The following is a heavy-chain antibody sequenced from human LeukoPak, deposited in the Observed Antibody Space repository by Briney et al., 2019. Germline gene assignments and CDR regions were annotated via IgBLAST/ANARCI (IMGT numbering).Heavy chain of an antibody. J-gene: IGHJ5*02. Sequence: PGGSLRLSCAASGFTISDYYMSSIRQAPRKGLEWVSYISSSGSTIYYADSVKGRFTISRDNAKNSLYLQMNSLRAEDTAVYYCASPRDYYGSGSYSPWGQGTLVTVSS. V-gene: IGHV3-11*04. CDR3: ASPRDYYGSGSYSP. D-gene: IGHD3-10*01. CDR2: ISSSGSTI. CDR1: GFTISDYY.